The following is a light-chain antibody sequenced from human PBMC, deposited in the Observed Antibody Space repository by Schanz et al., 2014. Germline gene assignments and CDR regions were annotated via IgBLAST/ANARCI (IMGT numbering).Light chain of an antibody. CDR1: QSVSSSY. V-gene: IGKV3D-20*02. CDR3: QQRSNWPR. J-gene: IGKJ5*01. Sequence: EIVLTQSPGTLSLSPGERATLSCRASQSVSSSYLAWYQQKPGQAPRLLIYGASSRATGIPDRFSGSGSGTDFTLTISRLEPEDFAVYYCQQRSNWPRFGQGTRLEIK. CDR2: GAS.